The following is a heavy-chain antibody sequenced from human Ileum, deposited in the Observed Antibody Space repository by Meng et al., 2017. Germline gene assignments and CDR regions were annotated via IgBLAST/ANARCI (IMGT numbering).Heavy chain of an antibody. Sequence: SVKVSCNASGGTFSNFPLSWVRQGPGQGLEWMGGIIPVLGQTNYAQKFQGRVTITADDSTSTVYMELSSLTSADTAVYYCGRPHAPGNGHYAMDVWGQGTAVTVSS. D-gene: IGHD2-8*01. CDR3: GRPHAPGNGHYAMDV. V-gene: IGHV1-69*10. J-gene: IGHJ6*02. CDR2: IIPVLGQT. CDR1: GGTFSNFP.